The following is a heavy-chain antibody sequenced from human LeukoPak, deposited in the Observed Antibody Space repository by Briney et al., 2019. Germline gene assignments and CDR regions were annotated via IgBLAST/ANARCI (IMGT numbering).Heavy chain of an antibody. CDR2: ISWSGDRM. D-gene: IGHD3-10*01. Sequence: PGRSLRLSCAASGFTFEDHVMHWVRQAPGKGLEWVSSISWSGDRMGYADAVKGRFTISRDNAKNSLFLQMNSLRVEDTALYYCAGSGSPGDYWGQGTLVTVSS. CDR3: AGSGSPGDY. J-gene: IGHJ4*02. V-gene: IGHV3-9*01. CDR1: GFTFEDHV.